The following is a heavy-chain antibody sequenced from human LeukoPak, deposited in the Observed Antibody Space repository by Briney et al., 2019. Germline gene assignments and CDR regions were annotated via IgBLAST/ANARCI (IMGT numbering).Heavy chain of an antibody. J-gene: IGHJ4*02. CDR3: ATTAPRGNGGAPFDY. D-gene: IGHD4-23*01. V-gene: IGHV1-24*01. Sequence: ASVKVSYKVSGYTLTELSMHWVRQAPGKGLEWMGGFDPEDGETIYAQKFQGRVTMTEDTSTDTAYMELSSLRSEDTAVYYCATTAPRGNGGAPFDYWGQGTLVTVSS. CDR2: FDPEDGET. CDR1: GYTLTELS.